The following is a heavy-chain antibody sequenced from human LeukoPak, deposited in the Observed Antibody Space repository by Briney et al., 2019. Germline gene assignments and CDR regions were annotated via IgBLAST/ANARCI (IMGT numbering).Heavy chain of an antibody. D-gene: IGHD6-19*01. CDR1: GFSVSNNY. CDR3: ARVLAVAGNVYYYYYGMDV. J-gene: IGHJ6*02. Sequence: GGSLRLSCAVSGFSVSNNYMNWVRQAPGKGLEWVANIKQDGSEKYYVDSVKGRFTISRDSAKNSLYLQMNSLRAEDTAVYYCARVLAVAGNVYYYYYGMDVWGQGTTVTVSS. CDR2: IKQDGSEK. V-gene: IGHV3-7*03.